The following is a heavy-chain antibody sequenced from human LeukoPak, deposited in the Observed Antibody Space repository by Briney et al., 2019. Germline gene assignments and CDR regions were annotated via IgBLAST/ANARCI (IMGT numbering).Heavy chain of an antibody. CDR1: GDTLTKLS. Sequence: ASVKVSCKFSGDTLTKLSIHWVRQGPGNRLEWMGGFGPEDGARSLAQKFQDRVTMTEDTSTDTAYIEVSSLRSEDTAVYYCATVYKDYMDVWGKGTTVIVSS. J-gene: IGHJ6*03. V-gene: IGHV1-24*01. D-gene: IGHD3-10*01. CDR3: ATVYKDYMDV. CDR2: FGPEDGAR.